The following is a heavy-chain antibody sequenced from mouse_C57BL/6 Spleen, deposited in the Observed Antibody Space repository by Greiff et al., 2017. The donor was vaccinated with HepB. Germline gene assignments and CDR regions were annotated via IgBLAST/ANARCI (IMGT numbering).Heavy chain of an antibody. CDR2: INPNNGGT. V-gene: IGHV1-26*01. J-gene: IGHJ4*01. D-gene: IGHD1-1*01. CDR3: ARWGSSLYYYAMDY. Sequence: VQLQQSGPELVKPGASVKISCKASGYTFTDYYMNWVKQSHGKSLEWIGDINPNNGGTSYNQKFKGKATLTVDKSSSTAYMELRSLTSEDSAVYYCARWGSSLYYYAMDYWGQGTSVTVSS. CDR1: GYTFTDYY.